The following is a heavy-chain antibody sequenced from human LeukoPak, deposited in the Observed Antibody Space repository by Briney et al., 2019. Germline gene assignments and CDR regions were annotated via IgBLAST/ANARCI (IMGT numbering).Heavy chain of an antibody. J-gene: IGHJ6*02. CDR1: GFTFDDYA. CDR3: AKELYSGSWYRYYYGMDV. V-gene: IGHV3-43*02. CDR2: ISGDGGST. Sequence: GGSLRLSCAASGFTFDDYAMHWVRQAPGKGLEWVSLISGDGGSTYYADSVKGRFTISRDNSKNSLYLQMNSLRTEDTALYYCAKELYSGSWYRYYYGMDVWGQGTTVTVSS. D-gene: IGHD6-13*01.